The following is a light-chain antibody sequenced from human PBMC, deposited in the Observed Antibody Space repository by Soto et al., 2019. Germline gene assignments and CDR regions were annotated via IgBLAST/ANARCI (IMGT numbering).Light chain of an antibody. CDR1: STDIGGYEY. V-gene: IGLV2-8*01. J-gene: IGLJ2*01. CDR2: EVT. CDR3: SSYAGNNNLV. Sequence: QSALTQPPSASGSPGQSGTISCTGTSTDIGGYEYVSWYQQHPGKAPKLMIFEVTERPSGVPDRFSGSKSGNTASLTVSGLQAEDEADYYCSSYAGNNNLVFGGGTKVTVL.